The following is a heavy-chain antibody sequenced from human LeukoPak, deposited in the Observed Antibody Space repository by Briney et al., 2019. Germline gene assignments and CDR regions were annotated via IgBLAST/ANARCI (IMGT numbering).Heavy chain of an antibody. CDR1: GGSISSGGYY. D-gene: IGHD3-3*01. CDR3: ARMSDLEWLSNWFDP. Sequence: SETLSLTCTVSGGSISSGGYYWSWIRQHQGKGLEWIGYIYYSGSTYYNPSLKSRVTISVDTSKNQFSLKLSSVTAADTAVYYCARMSDLEWLSNWFDPWGQGTLVTVSS. J-gene: IGHJ5*02. CDR2: IYYSGST. V-gene: IGHV4-31*03.